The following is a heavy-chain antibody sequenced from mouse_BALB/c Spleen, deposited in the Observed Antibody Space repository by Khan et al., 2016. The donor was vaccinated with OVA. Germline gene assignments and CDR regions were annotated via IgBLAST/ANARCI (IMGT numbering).Heavy chain of an antibody. Sequence: EVELVESGGGLVQPGGSRKLACAASGFTFSSFGMHWVRQAPEKGLEWVAYISSDSITLYYADTVKGRFTITRDNPRNTLFPQMTSLRSEGTAMYYCARGNWGWFACWGQATLVTVSA. CDR2: ISSDSITL. J-gene: IGHJ3*01. D-gene: IGHD4-1*01. CDR3: ARGNWGWFAC. CDR1: GFTFSSFG. V-gene: IGHV5-17*02.